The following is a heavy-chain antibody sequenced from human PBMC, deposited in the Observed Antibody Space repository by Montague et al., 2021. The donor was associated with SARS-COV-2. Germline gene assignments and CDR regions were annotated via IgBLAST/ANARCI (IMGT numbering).Heavy chain of an antibody. CDR1: GGSISSSNW. D-gene: IGHD3-10*01. J-gene: IGHJ5*02. CDR2: IYHSGST. Sequence: SETLSLTCAVSGGSISSSNWWSWVRQPPGKGLEWIGEIYHSGSTNYNPSLKSRVTISVDTSKNQFSLKLGSVTAADTAVYYCARVPVLLWFGERGYWFDPWGQGTLVTVSS. V-gene: IGHV4-4*02. CDR3: ARVPVLLWFGERGYWFDP.